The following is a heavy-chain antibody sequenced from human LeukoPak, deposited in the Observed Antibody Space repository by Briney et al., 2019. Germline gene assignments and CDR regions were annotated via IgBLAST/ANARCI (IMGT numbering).Heavy chain of an antibody. CDR2: IIPIFGTA. CDR1: GGTFSSYA. D-gene: IGHD2-2*01. J-gene: IGHJ5*02. V-gene: IGHV1-69*01. Sequence: SVKVSRKASGGTFSSYAISWVRQAPGQGLEWMGGIIPIFGTANYAQKFQGRVTITADESTSTAYMELSSLRSEDTAVYYCAREWGRREGRIVVVPAAPFDPWGQGTLVTVSS. CDR3: AREWGRREGRIVVVPAAPFDP.